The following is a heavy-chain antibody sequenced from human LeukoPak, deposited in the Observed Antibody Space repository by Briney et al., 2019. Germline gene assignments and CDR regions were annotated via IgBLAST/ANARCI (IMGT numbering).Heavy chain of an antibody. CDR2: IYSGGST. CDR1: GFTVSSNY. Sequence: GGSLRLSCTASGFTVSSNYMSWVRQAPGKGLEWVSVIYSGGSTYYADSVKGRFTISRDNSKNTLHLQMNSLRAEDTAVYYCASSIAAAGTSAYWGQGTLVTVSS. V-gene: IGHV3-66*01. J-gene: IGHJ4*02. CDR3: ASSIAAAGTSAY. D-gene: IGHD6-13*01.